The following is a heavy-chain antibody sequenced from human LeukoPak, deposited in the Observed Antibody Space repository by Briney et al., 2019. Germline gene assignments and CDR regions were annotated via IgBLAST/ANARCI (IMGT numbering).Heavy chain of an antibody. CDR3: ARDFEDYDFWSGPHGAFDI. D-gene: IGHD3-3*01. V-gene: IGHV1-18*01. CDR2: ISAYNGNT. Sequence: GASVKVSCKASGYTFTSYGISWVRQAPGQGLEWMGWISAYNGNTNYAQKLQGRVTMTTDTSTSTAYMELRSLKSDDTAVYYCARDFEDYDFWSGPHGAFDIWGQGTMVTVSS. J-gene: IGHJ3*02. CDR1: GYTFTSYG.